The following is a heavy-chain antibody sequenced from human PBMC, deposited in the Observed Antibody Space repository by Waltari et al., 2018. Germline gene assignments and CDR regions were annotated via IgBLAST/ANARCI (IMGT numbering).Heavy chain of an antibody. CDR1: GFSFSSYA. V-gene: IGHV3-23*01. Sequence: EVQLLESGGGLVQPGGSLRLPCAASGFSFSSYAMSCVRQAPGNGVAWVSAISGSGGSTYYADSVKGRFTISRDNSKNTLYLQMNSLRAEDTAVYYCAKDAAYCGGDCYSVGWYFDLWGRGTLVTVSS. CDR3: AKDAAYCGGDCYSVGWYFDL. J-gene: IGHJ2*01. CDR2: ISGSGGST. D-gene: IGHD2-21*02.